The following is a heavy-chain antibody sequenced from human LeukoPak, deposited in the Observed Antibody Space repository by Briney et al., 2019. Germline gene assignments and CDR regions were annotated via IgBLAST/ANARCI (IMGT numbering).Heavy chain of an antibody. V-gene: IGHV3-23*01. CDR1: GFTFSSYS. Sequence: GASLRLSCAPSGFTFSSYSMIWVRQASAKGLEWFSVVSDSGARTYYADSVKGRFTIYRDNSKNTLYLQMNSLRAEDTAVYYCARSGWELLRGLFDYWGQGTLVTVSS. D-gene: IGHD1-26*01. J-gene: IGHJ4*02. CDR3: ARSGWELLRGLFDY. CDR2: VSDSGART.